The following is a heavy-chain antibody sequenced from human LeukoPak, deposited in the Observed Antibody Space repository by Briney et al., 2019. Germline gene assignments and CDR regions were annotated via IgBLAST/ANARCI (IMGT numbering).Heavy chain of an antibody. D-gene: IGHD3-22*01. CDR1: GFTFSSYA. V-gene: IGHV3-30-3*01. J-gene: IGHJ2*01. Sequence: PGGSLRLSCAASGFTFSSYAMHWVRQAPGKGLEWVAVISYDGSNKYYADSVKGRFTISRDNSKNTLYLQMNSLRAEDTAIYYCARAPVIVMHDWYFDLWGRGTLVTVSS. CDR2: ISYDGSNK. CDR3: ARAPVIVMHDWYFDL.